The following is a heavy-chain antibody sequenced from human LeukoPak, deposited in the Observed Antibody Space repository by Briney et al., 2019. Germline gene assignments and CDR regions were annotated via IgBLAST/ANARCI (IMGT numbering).Heavy chain of an antibody. CDR3: ARVYSGYDLRYFDY. CDR1: GYTFTGYY. CDR2: INPNSGGT. D-gene: IGHD5-12*01. Sequence: AASVKASCKASGYTFTGYYMHWVRQAPGQGLEWMGWINPNSGGTNYAQKFQGRVTMTRDTSISTAYMELSRLRSDDTAVYYCARVYSGYDLRYFDYWGQGTLVTVSS. J-gene: IGHJ4*02. V-gene: IGHV1-2*02.